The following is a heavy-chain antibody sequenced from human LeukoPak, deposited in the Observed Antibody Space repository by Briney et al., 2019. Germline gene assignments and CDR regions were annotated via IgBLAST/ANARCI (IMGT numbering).Heavy chain of an antibody. CDR3: ARSRLPRCSGGSCYSSYYYYMDV. J-gene: IGHJ6*03. V-gene: IGHV4-4*07. CDR2: IYTSGST. Sequence: SETLSLTCTVSGGSISKYYWSWIRQPPGKGLEWIGRIYTSGSTNYNPSLKSRVTMSVDTSKNQFSLKLSSVTAADTAVYYCARSRLPRCSGGSCYSSYYYYMDVWGKGTTVTISS. D-gene: IGHD2-15*01. CDR1: GGSISKYY.